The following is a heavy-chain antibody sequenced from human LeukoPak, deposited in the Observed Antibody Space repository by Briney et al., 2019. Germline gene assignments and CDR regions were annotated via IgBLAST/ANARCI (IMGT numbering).Heavy chain of an antibody. V-gene: IGHV3-21*01. J-gene: IGHJ4*02. D-gene: IGHD6-6*01. CDR1: GFTFSSYS. CDR2: ISSSSSYI. Sequence: GGSLRLSRAASGFTFSSYSMNWVRQAPGKGLEWVSSISSSSSYIYYADSVKGRFTISRDNAKNSLYLQMNSLRAEDTAVYYCARGGAARPGFWGQGTLVTVSS. CDR3: ARGGAARPGF.